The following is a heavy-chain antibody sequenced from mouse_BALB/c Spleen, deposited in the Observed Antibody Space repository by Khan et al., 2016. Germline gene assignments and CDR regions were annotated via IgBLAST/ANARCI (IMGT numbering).Heavy chain of an antibody. J-gene: IGHJ4*01. D-gene: IGHD2-14*01. V-gene: IGHV1-80*01. CDR3: ALYYRAAMDY. Sequence: QVQLQQSGAELVRPGSSVKISCKASGYAFSSYWMNWVKQRPGQGLEWIGQIYPGDGDTTYNGKFKGKATLTADKSSSTAYMQLSSLTSEDSAVYVCALYYRAAMDYWGQGTSVTVSS. CDR2: IYPGDGDT. CDR1: GYAFSSYW.